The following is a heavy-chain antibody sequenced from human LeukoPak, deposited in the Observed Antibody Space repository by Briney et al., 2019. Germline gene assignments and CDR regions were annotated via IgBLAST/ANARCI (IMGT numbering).Heavy chain of an antibody. Sequence: GRTLRLSCAASGFTFSRYGMHWVPQAPGKALVWVAVISYNGSNKYYADSVKGRFTISRDNSKNTLYLQMSSLRAEDTAVYYCAKDTGSCPDYWGQGTLVTVSS. J-gene: IGHJ4*02. CDR2: ISYNGSNK. V-gene: IGHV3-30*18. CDR1: GFTFSRYG. D-gene: IGHD2-15*01. CDR3: AKDTGSCPDY.